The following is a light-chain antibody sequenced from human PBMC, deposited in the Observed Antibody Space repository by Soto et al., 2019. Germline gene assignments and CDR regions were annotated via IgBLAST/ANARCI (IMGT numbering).Light chain of an antibody. CDR2: EVS. V-gene: IGLV2-14*01. J-gene: IGLJ2*01. CDR3: SSYTSIFVV. CDR1: SSDVGGYNY. Sequence: QSALTQPASMSGSPGQSITISCTGTSSDVGGYNYVSWYQQHPGKAPKLMIYEVSNRPSGVSNRFSGSKSGNTASLTISGLQAEDEADYYCSSYTSIFVVFGGGTKLTVL.